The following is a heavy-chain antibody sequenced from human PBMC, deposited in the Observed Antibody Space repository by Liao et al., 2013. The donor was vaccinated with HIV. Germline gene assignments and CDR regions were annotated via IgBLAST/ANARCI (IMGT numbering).Heavy chain of an antibody. CDR2: IYTGMSTTGTT. J-gene: IGHJ6*03. Sequence: QVRLQESGPGLVKPSQTLSLTCTVSGDLIRRDNYYWTWIRQPAGRGLEWIGHIYTGMSTTGTTNYNPSLKSRVSISADTSSNHVSLKLTSVTAADTAVYYCARDEVDSGLYYYFYMDIWAKGPRSRLL. CDR1: GDLIRRDNYY. V-gene: IGHV4-61*02. CDR3: ARDEVDSGLYYYFYMDI. D-gene: IGHD2-15*01.